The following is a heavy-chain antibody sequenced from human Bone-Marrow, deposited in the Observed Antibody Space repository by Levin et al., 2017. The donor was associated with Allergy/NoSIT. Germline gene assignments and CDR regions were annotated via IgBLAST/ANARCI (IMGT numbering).Heavy chain of an antibody. D-gene: IGHD3-16*02. Sequence: KPSETLSLTCTVSGGSIRGSDYYWGWIRQPPGKGLQWIGSIYHSGTTYYSPSLKSRVTVSVDTSKNQFSLKLTSVTAADTAVYYCASRTYREWGQGTLVTVSS. CDR3: ASRTYRE. V-gene: IGHV4-39*01. J-gene: IGHJ4*02. CDR1: GGSIRGSDYY. CDR2: IYHSGTT.